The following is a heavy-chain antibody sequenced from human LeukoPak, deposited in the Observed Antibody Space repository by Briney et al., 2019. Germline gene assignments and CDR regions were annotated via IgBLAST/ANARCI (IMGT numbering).Heavy chain of an antibody. Sequence: ASVKVSCKASGYTFTSYDINWVRQATGQGLEWMRWMNPHSGNTGYAQKFQGRVTMTRNTSISTAYMELSSLRSEDTAVYYCARGREYYYDSSGGSDAFDIWGQGTMVTVSS. J-gene: IGHJ3*02. D-gene: IGHD3-22*01. CDR1: GYTFTSYD. V-gene: IGHV1-8*01. CDR2: MNPHSGNT. CDR3: ARGREYYYDSSGGSDAFDI.